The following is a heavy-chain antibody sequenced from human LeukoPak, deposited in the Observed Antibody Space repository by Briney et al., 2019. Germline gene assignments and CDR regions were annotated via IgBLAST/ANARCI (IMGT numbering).Heavy chain of an antibody. Sequence: PSETLSLTCAVYGGSFSAFHWNWIRQSPAKGLEWLGEMKQRGTPRYNPSRQSRVTISVDKSKNQVSLNVRSVNAADTAAYSCASRPFLYGFRTYFDNWAQGTLVTVSS. CDR3: ASRPFLYGFRTYFDN. CDR2: MKQRGTP. D-gene: IGHD3-10*01. CDR1: GGSFSAFH. V-gene: IGHV4-34*01. J-gene: IGHJ4*02.